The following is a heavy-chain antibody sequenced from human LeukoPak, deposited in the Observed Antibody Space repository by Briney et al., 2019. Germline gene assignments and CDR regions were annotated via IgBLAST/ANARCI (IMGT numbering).Heavy chain of an antibody. CDR3: AREGVVGSYQYFDY. Sequence: GGSLRLSCAASGFTFSSYAMNWVRQAPGKGLEWVSYISGSSSTIYYADSVKGRFTIFRDNAKNSLYLQMSSLRAEDTAVYYCAREGVVGSYQYFDYWGQGTLVTVSS. CDR1: GFTFSSYA. V-gene: IGHV3-48*04. CDR2: ISGSSSTI. J-gene: IGHJ4*02. D-gene: IGHD1-26*01.